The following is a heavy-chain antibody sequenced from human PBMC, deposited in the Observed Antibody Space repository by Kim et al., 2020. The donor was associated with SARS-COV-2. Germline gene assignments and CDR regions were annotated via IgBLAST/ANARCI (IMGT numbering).Heavy chain of an antibody. V-gene: IGHV4-39*01. CDR1: GGSISSSSYY. D-gene: IGHD1-26*01. CDR3: ARHGWELPDY. J-gene: IGHJ4*02. Sequence: SETLSLTCTVSGGSISSSSYYWGWIRQPPGKGLEWIGSIYYSGSTYYNPSLKSRVTISVDTSKNQFSLKLSSVTAADTAVYHCARHGWELPDYWGQGTLVTVSS. CDR2: IYYSGST.